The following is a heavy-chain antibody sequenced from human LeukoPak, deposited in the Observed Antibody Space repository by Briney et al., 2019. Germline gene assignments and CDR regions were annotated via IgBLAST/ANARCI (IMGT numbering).Heavy chain of an antibody. CDR3: AREASGYSYGYGDY. CDR1: GGSISSSSYY. J-gene: IGHJ4*02. Sequence: PSETLSLTCTVSGGSISSSSYYWGWIRQPPGKGLEWIGSIYSSGSTDYNPSLKSRVTMSVDTSKNQISLRLSSVTAADTAVYYCAREASGYSYGYGDYWGQGTQVTVSS. V-gene: IGHV4-39*07. D-gene: IGHD5-18*01. CDR2: IYSSGST.